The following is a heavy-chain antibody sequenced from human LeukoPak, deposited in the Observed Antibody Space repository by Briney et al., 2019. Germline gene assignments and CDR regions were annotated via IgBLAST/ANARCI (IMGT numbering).Heavy chain of an antibody. CDR3: ARGHGGGDRPAGYWFDP. CDR2: INAGNGNT. CDR1: GYTFTSYA. V-gene: IGHV1-3*01. J-gene: IGHJ5*02. Sequence: GASVKVSCKASGYTFTSYAMHWVRQAPGQRLEWMGWINAGNGNTKYSQKFQGRVTITRNTSISTAYMELSSLRSEDTAVYYCARGHGGGDRPAGYWFDPWGQGTLVTVSS. D-gene: IGHD2-21*01.